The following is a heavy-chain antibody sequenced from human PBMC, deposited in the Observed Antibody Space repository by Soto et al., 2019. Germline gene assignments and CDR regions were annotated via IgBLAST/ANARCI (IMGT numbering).Heavy chain of an antibody. D-gene: IGHD3-22*01. V-gene: IGHV5-51*01. Sequence: GESLKISCKGSGYSFTSYWIGWVRQMPGKGLEWMGIIYPGDSDTRYSPSFQGQVTISADKSISTAYLQWSSPKASDTAMYYCASLTYYYDSSGYYSTHFDYWGQGTLVTVSS. CDR3: ASLTYYYDSSGYYSTHFDY. CDR2: IYPGDSDT. CDR1: GYSFTSYW. J-gene: IGHJ4*02.